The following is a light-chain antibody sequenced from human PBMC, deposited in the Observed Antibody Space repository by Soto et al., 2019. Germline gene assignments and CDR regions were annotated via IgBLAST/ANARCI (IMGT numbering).Light chain of an antibody. V-gene: IGLV1-40*01. Sequence: QSALTQPPSVSGAPGQRVTISCTGTNSNIGAGYDVHWYQQLPGAAPKLLIYGNINRPSGVPDRLSGSKSGTSASLAITGLQAEDEADYYCQSYDATLSGWVFGGGTKLTVL. CDR2: GNI. J-gene: IGLJ3*02. CDR3: QSYDATLSGWV. CDR1: NSNIGAGYD.